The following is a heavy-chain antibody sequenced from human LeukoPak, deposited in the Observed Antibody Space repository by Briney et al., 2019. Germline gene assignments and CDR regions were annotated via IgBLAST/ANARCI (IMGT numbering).Heavy chain of an antibody. Sequence: SVKVSCKASGGTFSTFPISWVRQAPGQGLEWIGGIIPIFGTAKYAQKFQGRVTIAADESTSTAYMELSSLRSEDTAVYYCARGRRGFWSGYYLDYWGQGTLVTVSS. J-gene: IGHJ4*02. CDR1: GGTFSTFP. D-gene: IGHD3-3*01. V-gene: IGHV1-69*01. CDR2: IIPIFGTA. CDR3: ARGRRGFWSGYYLDY.